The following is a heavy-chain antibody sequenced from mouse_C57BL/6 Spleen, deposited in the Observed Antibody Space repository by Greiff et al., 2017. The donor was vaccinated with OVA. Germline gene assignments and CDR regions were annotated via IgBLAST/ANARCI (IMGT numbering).Heavy chain of an antibody. J-gene: IGHJ3*01. D-gene: IGHD1-1*01. CDR3: ASSSYYYGSSPAWFAY. V-gene: IGHV5-9*01. Sequence: DVMLVESGGGLVKPGGSLKLSCAASGFTFSSYTMSWVRQTPEKRLEWVATISGGGGNTYYPDSVKGRFTISRDNAKNTLYLQMSSLRSEDTALYYCASSSYYYGSSPAWFAYWGQGTLVTVSA. CDR2: ISGGGGNT. CDR1: GFTFSSYT.